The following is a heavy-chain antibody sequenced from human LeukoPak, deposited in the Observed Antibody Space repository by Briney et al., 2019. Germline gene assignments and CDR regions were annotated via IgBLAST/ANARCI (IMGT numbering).Heavy chain of an antibody. Sequence: GGSLRLSCAASGFTFSDYYMSWIRQAPGKGLEWVSYISSSGSTIYYADSVKGRFTISRDNAKNSLYLQMNSLRAEDTAVYYCASDRYYYDSSGYLNWGQGTLVTVSS. D-gene: IGHD3-22*01. CDR1: GFTFSDYY. J-gene: IGHJ4*02. CDR2: ISSSGSTI. CDR3: ASDRYYYDSSGYLN. V-gene: IGHV3-11*01.